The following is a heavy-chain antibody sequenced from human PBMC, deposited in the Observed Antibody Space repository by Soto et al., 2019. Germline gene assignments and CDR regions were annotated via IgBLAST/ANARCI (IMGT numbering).Heavy chain of an antibody. J-gene: IGHJ6*02. CDR3: ARDDGSSSVVNYYYGMDV. CDR1: GYTFTSYY. CDR2: INPSGGST. Sequence: QVQLVQSGAEVKKPGASVKVSCKASGYTFTSYYMHWVRQAPGQGLEWMGIINPSGGSTSYAQKFQGRVTMTRDTSTSTVYMELSSLRSEDTPVYYCARDDGSSSVVNYYYGMDVWGQGTTVTVSS. D-gene: IGHD6-6*01. V-gene: IGHV1-46*01.